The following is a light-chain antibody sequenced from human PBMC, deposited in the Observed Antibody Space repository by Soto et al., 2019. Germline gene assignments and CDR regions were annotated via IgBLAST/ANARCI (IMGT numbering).Light chain of an antibody. V-gene: IGLV1-44*01. CDR2: STN. CDR3: AAWDGSPSGYV. Sequence: QSVLTQPPSASGTPGQRVTISCSGSSSNIGRDTVNWYQQLPGTAPKLLIYSTNQRPSGVPDRFSGSKSGTSASLAISGLQYEDEADYYCAAWDGSPSGYVFGTGTKVTV. J-gene: IGLJ1*01. CDR1: SSNIGRDT.